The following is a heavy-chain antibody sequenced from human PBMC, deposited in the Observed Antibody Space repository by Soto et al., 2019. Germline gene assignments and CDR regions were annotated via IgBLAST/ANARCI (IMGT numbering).Heavy chain of an antibody. D-gene: IGHD2-8*02. CDR2: ISATTTYK. J-gene: IGHJ2*01. V-gene: IGHV3-21*01. CDR3: ARGSASKSGHLWYFDL. CDR1: GFTFDTYT. Sequence: EVQVVESGGGLVKPGGSLRLSCTASGFTFDTYTTNWLRQVPGRGLEWVSSISATTTYKYYAASVEGRFTISRDNAKNSLYLQTNSLGAEDTAVYYCARGSASKSGHLWYFDLWGRGTLVTVSS.